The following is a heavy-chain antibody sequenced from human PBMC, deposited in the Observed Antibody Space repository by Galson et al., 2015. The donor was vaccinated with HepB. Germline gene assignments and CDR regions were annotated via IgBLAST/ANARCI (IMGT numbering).Heavy chain of an antibody. Sequence: SLRLSCAASGFAFNNAWMNWVRQAPGKGLEWVGRIKSKTDGGTTEYAAPVKGRFTISRDSAKNSLDLQMNSLRADDTAVYYCARGDGGIWYSYWGQGILVTVSS. V-gene: IGHV3-15*01. D-gene: IGHD6-13*01. CDR1: GFAFNNAW. J-gene: IGHJ4*02. CDR3: ARGDGGIWYSY. CDR2: IKSKTDGGTT.